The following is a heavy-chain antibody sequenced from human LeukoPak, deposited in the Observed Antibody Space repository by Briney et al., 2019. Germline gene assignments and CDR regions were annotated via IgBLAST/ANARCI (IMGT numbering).Heavy chain of an antibody. CDR2: ISSSSSYT. CDR3: ARDYYGSGSYFEVPYNWFDP. D-gene: IGHD3-10*01. V-gene: IGHV3-11*05. J-gene: IGHJ5*02. Sequence: GGSLRLSCAASGFTFSDYYMSWIRQAPGKGLELVSYISSSSSYTNYADSVKGRFTISRDNAKNSLYLQMNSLRAEDTAVYYCARDYYGSGSYFEVPYNWFDPWGQGTLVTVSS. CDR1: GFTFSDYY.